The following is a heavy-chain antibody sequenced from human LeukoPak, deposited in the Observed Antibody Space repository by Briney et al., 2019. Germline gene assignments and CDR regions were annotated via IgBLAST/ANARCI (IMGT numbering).Heavy chain of an antibody. J-gene: IGHJ6*03. CDR1: GYTFTGYY. Sequence: SSVKVSCKASGYTFTGYYMHWVRQAPGQGLEWMGWINPNSGGTNYAQKLQGRVTMTRDMSTGTAYMELSSLRSEDTAVYYCAASGFGFGELPSYFYYYMDVWGKGTTVTISS. CDR3: AASGFGFGELPSYFYYYMDV. V-gene: IGHV1-2*02. D-gene: IGHD3-10*01. CDR2: INPNSGGT.